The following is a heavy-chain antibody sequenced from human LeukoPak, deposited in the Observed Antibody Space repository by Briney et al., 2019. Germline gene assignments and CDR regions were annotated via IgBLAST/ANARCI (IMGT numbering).Heavy chain of an antibody. Sequence: GASVKLSCKASGGTFSSYAISWVRQAPGQGLEWMGGIIPIFGTANYAQKFQGRVTITTDESTSTAYMELSSLRSEDTAVYYCARVLPHITIFGVAVLNWFDPWGQGTLVTVSS. V-gene: IGHV1-69*05. D-gene: IGHD3-3*01. CDR3: ARVLPHITIFGVAVLNWFDP. CDR2: IIPIFGTA. CDR1: GGTFSSYA. J-gene: IGHJ5*02.